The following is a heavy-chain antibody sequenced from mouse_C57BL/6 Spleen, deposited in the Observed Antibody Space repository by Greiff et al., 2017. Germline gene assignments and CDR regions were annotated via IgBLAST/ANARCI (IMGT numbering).Heavy chain of an antibody. J-gene: IGHJ1*03. Sequence: EVQRVESGGGLVKPGGSLKLSCAASGFTFSDYGMHWVRQAPEKGLEWVAYISSGSSTIYYADTVKGRFTIARDNAKNTLFLQMTSLRSEDTAMYYCARDWQDWYFDVWGTGTTVTVSS. CDR1: GFTFSDYG. V-gene: IGHV5-17*01. CDR3: ARDWQDWYFDV. D-gene: IGHD6-1*01. CDR2: ISSGSSTI.